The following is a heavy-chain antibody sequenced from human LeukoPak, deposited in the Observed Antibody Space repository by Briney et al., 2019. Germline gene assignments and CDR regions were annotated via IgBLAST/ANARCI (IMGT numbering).Heavy chain of an antibody. V-gene: IGHV4-30-4*08. CDR3: ARGEMDDYAEL. Sequence: PSETLSLTCAVYGGSFSGYYWSWIRQPPGKGLEWIGYIYYSGSTYYNPSLKSRVTISVDTSKNQFSLKLSSVTAADTAVYYCARGEMDDYAELWGQGTLVTVSS. CDR2: IYYSGST. D-gene: IGHD4-17*01. J-gene: IGHJ4*02. CDR1: GGSFSGYY.